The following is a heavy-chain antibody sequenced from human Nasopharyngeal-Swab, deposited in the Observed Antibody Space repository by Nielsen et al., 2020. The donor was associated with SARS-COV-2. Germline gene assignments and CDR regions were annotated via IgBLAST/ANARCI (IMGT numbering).Heavy chain of an antibody. Sequence: SETLSLTCTVSGGSISSYYGSWIRQPAGKGLEWIGRIYTSGSTNYNPSLKSRVTMSVDTSKNQFSLKLSSVTAADTAVYYCARVDNYYDSSGYRQYYFDYWGQGTLVTVSS. V-gene: IGHV4-4*07. CDR2: IYTSGST. CDR3: ARVDNYYDSSGYRQYYFDY. CDR1: GGSISSYY. D-gene: IGHD3-22*01. J-gene: IGHJ4*02.